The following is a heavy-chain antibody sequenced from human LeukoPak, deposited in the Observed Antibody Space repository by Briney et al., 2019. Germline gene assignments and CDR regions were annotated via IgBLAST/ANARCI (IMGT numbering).Heavy chain of an antibody. V-gene: IGHV1-2*06. D-gene: IGHD3-3*01. CDR1: GYTFTGYY. CDR3: ARAPSYDFWSGYYFDY. J-gene: IGHJ4*02. Sequence: ASVKVSCKASGYTFTGYYMRWVRQAPGQGLEWMGRVNPNSGGTNYAQKFQGRVTMTRDTSISTAYMELSRLRSDDTAVYYCARAPSYDFWSGYYFDYWGQGTLVTVSS. CDR2: VNPNSGGT.